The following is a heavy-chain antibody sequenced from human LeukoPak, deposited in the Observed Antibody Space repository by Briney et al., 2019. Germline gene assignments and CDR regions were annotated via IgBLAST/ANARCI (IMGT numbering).Heavy chain of an antibody. D-gene: IGHD2-2*02. V-gene: IGHV3-21*01. Sequence: GGSLRLSCAASGFTFSSYSMNWVRQAPGKGLEWVSSISSSSSYIYYADSVKGRFTISRDNAKNSLYLQMNSLRAEDTAVYYCARDCQTYPCALRYYGMDVWGQGTTVTVSS. CDR1: GFTFSSYS. CDR3: ARDCQTYPCALRYYGMDV. CDR2: ISSSSSYI. J-gene: IGHJ6*02.